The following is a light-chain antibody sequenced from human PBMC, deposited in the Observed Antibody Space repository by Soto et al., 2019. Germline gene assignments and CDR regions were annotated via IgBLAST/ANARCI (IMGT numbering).Light chain of an antibody. V-gene: IGLV2-14*01. CDR2: EVT. Sequence: QSALRQPASGSGSPGQTITISCTGTSTDVGGYNAVSWYQHHPGKAPKLIIYEVTHRPSGVSDRFSASKSGNTASLTISGLQAEDEADYYCNSFRVSHLYVFGTGTKGPVL. J-gene: IGLJ1*01. CDR1: STDVGGYNA. CDR3: NSFRVSHLYV.